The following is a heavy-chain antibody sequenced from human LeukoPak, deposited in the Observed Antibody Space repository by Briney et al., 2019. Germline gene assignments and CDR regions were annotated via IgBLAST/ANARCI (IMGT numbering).Heavy chain of an antibody. J-gene: IGHJ3*01. CDR3: AKKNSYGSGAGDPLDV. CDR2: ISHDGSLK. V-gene: IGHV3-30*18. Sequence: GGSLRLSCAASGFSFSNFGMHWIRQAPGKGLEWVAVISHDGSLKYCLDSVKGRFTISRDNSKNTLYLQMDSLRVEDTAVYYCAKKNSYGSGAGDPLDVWGHGTLVTVSS. CDR1: GFSFSNFG. D-gene: IGHD3-10*01.